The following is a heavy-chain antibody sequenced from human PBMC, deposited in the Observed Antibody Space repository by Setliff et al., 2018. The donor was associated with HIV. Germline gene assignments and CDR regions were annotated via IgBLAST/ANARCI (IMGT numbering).Heavy chain of an antibody. CDR3: ARHDILTGYYAADY. D-gene: IGHD3-9*01. J-gene: IGHJ4*02. CDR1: GYSFTSYD. CDR2: MNTNSGNT. Sequence: ASVKVSCKASGYSFTSYDINWVRQATGQGLEWMGWMNTNSGNTGYAQKFQGRVTMTTDTSTSTAYMELRSLRPDDTAVYYCARHDILTGYYAADYWGQGTLVTVSS. V-gene: IGHV1-8*02.